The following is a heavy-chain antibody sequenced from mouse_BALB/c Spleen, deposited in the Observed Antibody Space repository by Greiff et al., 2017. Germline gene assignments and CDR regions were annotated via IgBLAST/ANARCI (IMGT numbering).Heavy chain of an antibody. J-gene: IGHJ3*01. D-gene: IGHD2-1*01. Sequence: EVNLVESGGGLVKPGGSLKLSCAASGFTFSDYYMYWVRQTPEKRLEWVATISDGGSYTYYPDSVKGRFTISRDNAKNNLYLQMSSLKSEDTAMYYCARGTYGNYVAYWGQGTLVTVSA. CDR1: GFTFSDYY. CDR3: ARGTYGNYVAY. V-gene: IGHV5-4*02. CDR2: ISDGGSYT.